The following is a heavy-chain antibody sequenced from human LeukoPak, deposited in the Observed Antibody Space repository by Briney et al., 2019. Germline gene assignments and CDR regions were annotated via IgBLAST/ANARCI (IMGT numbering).Heavy chain of an antibody. Sequence: GESLEISCAASGLTFSSYGMHWVRQAPGKGLEWVAVIWYDGSNKYYADSVKGRFTISRDNSKNTLYLQMNSLRAEDTAVYYCAKGAYYDDSRGYLGRDYGVQATLVPVDS. D-gene: IGHD3-22*01. V-gene: IGHV3-33*06. CDR2: IWYDGSNK. J-gene: IGHJ4*02. CDR1: GLTFSSYG. CDR3: AKGAYYDDSRGYLGRDY.